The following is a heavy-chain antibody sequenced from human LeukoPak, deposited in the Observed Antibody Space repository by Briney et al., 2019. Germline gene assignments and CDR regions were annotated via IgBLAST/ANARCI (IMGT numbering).Heavy chain of an antibody. J-gene: IGHJ4*02. CDR1: GFTFSSSA. CDR3: ARDWSGITMVRGVIGY. CDR2: ITDSGDGT. D-gene: IGHD3-10*01. Sequence: GGSLRLSCAASGFTFSSSAMSWVRQAPGKGLEWVSSITDSGDGTYYADSVKGRFTISRDDSKNTLYLQMNSLRAEDTAVYYCARDWSGITMVRGVIGYWGQGTLVTVSS. V-gene: IGHV3-23*01.